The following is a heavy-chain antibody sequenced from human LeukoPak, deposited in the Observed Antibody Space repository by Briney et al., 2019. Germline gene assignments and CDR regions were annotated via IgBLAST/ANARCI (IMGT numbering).Heavy chain of an antibody. J-gene: IGHJ4*02. CDR3: ATSSSWYCLSVAYFDY. Sequence: GGSLRLSCAASGFTFSSYSMNWVRQAPGKGLEWVSSVSSSSSYIYYADSVKGRFTISRDNAKNSLYLQMNSLRAEDTAVYYCATSSSWYCLSVAYFDYWGQGTLVTVSS. V-gene: IGHV3-21*01. D-gene: IGHD6-13*01. CDR2: VSSSSSYI. CDR1: GFTFSSYS.